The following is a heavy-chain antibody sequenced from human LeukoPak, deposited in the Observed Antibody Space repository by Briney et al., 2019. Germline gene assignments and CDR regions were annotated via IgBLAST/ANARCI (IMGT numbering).Heavy chain of an antibody. D-gene: IGHD5-12*01. CDR2: IRSEAYDTTP. V-gene: IGHV3-49*03. CDR1: GFTFGDYG. CDR3: SRAAGYDFILEY. Sequence: GGSLRLSCTASGFTFGDYGMSWFRQAPGKGLEWVGFIRSEAYDTTPQYGASVKGRFTISKDDSRRIAFLQMSGLKAEDTAVYYCSRAAGYDFILEYWGQGTLVTVSS. J-gene: IGHJ4*02.